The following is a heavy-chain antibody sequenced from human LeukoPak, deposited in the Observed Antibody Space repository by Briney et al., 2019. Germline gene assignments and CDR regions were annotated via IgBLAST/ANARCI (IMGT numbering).Heavy chain of an antibody. CDR1: GFTFSSYG. V-gene: IGHV3-30*02. CDR2: IRDDGSNK. J-gene: IGHJ6*03. CDR3: AKDGNIVVVPAAYYYYYMDV. D-gene: IGHD2-2*01. Sequence: GGSLRLSCAASGFTFSSYGMHWVRQAPGKGLEWGAFIRDDGSNKYYADSVKGRFTISRDNSKNTLYLQMNSLRAEDTAVYYCAKDGNIVVVPAAYYYYYMDVWGKGTTVTVSS.